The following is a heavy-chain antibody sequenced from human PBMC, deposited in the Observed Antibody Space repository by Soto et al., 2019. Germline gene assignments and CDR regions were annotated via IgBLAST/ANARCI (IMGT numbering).Heavy chain of an antibody. Sequence: QVQLQESGPGLVKPSGTLSLTCAVSGGSISSSNWWSWVRQPPGKGLEWIGEIYHSGSTNYNPSLKSRVNISVDKSKNQFSLKLSSVTAADTAVYYCARSARIAAHFYYYYYGMDVWGQGTTVTVSS. J-gene: IGHJ6*02. V-gene: IGHV4-4*02. CDR2: IYHSGST. D-gene: IGHD6-13*01. CDR1: GGSISSSNW. CDR3: ARSARIAAHFYYYYYGMDV.